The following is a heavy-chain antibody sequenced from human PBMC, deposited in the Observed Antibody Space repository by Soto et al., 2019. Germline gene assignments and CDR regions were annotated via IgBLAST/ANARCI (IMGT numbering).Heavy chain of an antibody. Sequence: GGSLRLSCAASGFTFSSYWMSWVRQAPGKGLEWVANIKQDGSEKYYVDSVKGRFTISRDNAKNSLYLQMNSLRAEDTAVYYCARVESSGWYYYYYGMDVWGQGTTVTVS. CDR1: GFTFSSYW. CDR3: ARVESSGWYYYYYGMDV. D-gene: IGHD6-19*01. CDR2: IKQDGSEK. V-gene: IGHV3-7*03. J-gene: IGHJ6*02.